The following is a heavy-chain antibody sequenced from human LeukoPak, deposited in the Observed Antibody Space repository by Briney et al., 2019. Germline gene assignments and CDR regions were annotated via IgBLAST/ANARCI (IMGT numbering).Heavy chain of an antibody. CDR1: GFTFSSYE. V-gene: IGHV3-48*03. J-gene: IGHJ6*04. D-gene: IGHD3-10*02. CDR3: AELGITMIGGV. Sequence: GGSLRLSCAASGFTFSSYEMNWVRQAPGKGLEWVSYISSSGSTIYYADSVKGRFTISRDNAENSLYLQMNSRRAEDTAVYYCAELGITMIGGVWGKGTTVTISS. CDR2: ISSSGSTI.